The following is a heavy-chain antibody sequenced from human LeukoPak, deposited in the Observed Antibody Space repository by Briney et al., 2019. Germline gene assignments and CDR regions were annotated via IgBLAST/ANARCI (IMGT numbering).Heavy chain of an antibody. CDR2: IYYSGST. Sequence: SETLSLTCTVSGGSISSGSYYWGWIRQPPGKGLEWIGSIYYSGSTYYNPSLKSRITVSLDTSKNQFSLKLSSVTAADTAVYYCAKDKTFEVVNFFDYWGQGTLVTVSS. CDR1: GGSISSGSYY. D-gene: IGHD3-3*01. V-gene: IGHV4-39*07. CDR3: AKDKTFEVVNFFDY. J-gene: IGHJ4*02.